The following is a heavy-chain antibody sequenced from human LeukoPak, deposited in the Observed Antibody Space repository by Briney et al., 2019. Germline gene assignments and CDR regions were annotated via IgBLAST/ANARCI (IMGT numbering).Heavy chain of an antibody. CDR2: IYYIGST. V-gene: IGHV4-59*02. Sequence: PSETPSLTCTFSGGSVSSYYWSWIRQPAGKGLEWIGYIYYIGSTNYNPSLKSRVTISVDTSKNQFSLKLSSVTAADTAVYYFARFRRDGYPFDYWGQGTLVTVSS. CDR3: ARFRRDGYPFDY. D-gene: IGHD5-24*01. J-gene: IGHJ4*02. CDR1: GGSVSSYY.